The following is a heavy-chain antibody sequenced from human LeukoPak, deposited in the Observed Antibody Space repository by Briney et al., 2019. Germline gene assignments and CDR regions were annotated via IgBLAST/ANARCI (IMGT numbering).Heavy chain of an antibody. CDR2: IIPIFGTA. V-gene: IGHV1-69*13. CDR1: GGTLSSYA. J-gene: IGHJ4*02. D-gene: IGHD3-22*01. CDR3: ARAVHYYDSSGYYGWFYFDY. Sequence: GASVKVSCKASGGTLSSYAISWVRQAPGQGLEWMGGIIPIFGTANYAQKFQGRVTITADESTSTAYMELSSLRSEDTAVYYCARAVHYYDSSGYYGWFYFDYWGQGTLVTVSS.